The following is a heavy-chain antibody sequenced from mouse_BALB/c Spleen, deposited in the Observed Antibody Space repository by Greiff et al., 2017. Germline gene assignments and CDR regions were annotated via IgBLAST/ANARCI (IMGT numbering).Heavy chain of an antibody. Sequence: EVKLMESGGGLVKPGGSLKLSCAASGFAFSSYDMSWVRQTPEKRLEWVAYISSGGGSTYYPDTVKGRFTISRDNAKNTLYLQMSSLKSEDTAMYYCARQDGYYAMDDWGQGTSVTVSS. CDR2: ISSGGGST. CDR1: GFAFSSYD. D-gene: IGHD2-3*01. V-gene: IGHV5-12-1*01. J-gene: IGHJ4*01. CDR3: ARQDGYYAMDD.